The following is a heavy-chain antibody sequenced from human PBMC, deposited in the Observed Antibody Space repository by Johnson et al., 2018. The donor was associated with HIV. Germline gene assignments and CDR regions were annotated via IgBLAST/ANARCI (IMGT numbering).Heavy chain of an antibody. CDR3: AREGIWYCSGGSCYGAFDI. J-gene: IGHJ3*02. CDR1: GFTFSSYA. D-gene: IGHD2-15*01. V-gene: IGHV3-23*04. CDR2: ISGSGGST. Sequence: VQLVESGGGVVQPGGSLRLSCAASGFTFSSYAMSWVRQAPGKGLEWVSAISGSGGSTYYADSVKGRFTISRDNSKNTLYLQMNSLRADDTAVYYCAREGIWYCSGGSCYGAFDIWGQGTMVTVSS.